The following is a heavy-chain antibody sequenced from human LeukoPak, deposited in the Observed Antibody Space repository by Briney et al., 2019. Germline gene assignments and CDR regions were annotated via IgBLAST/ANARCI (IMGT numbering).Heavy chain of an antibody. V-gene: IGHV1-69*04. CDR3: ASPIAALGY. Sequence: SVKVSCKASGGTFSSYAISWVRQAPGQGLELMGRIIPILGIANYAQKFQGRVTITADKSTSTAYMELSSLRSEDTAVYYCASPIAALGYWGQGTLVTVSS. CDR2: IIPILGIA. D-gene: IGHD6-13*01. CDR1: GGTFSSYA. J-gene: IGHJ4*02.